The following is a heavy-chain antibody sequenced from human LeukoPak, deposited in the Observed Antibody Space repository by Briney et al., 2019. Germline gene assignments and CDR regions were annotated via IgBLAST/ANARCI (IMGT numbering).Heavy chain of an antibody. D-gene: IGHD1-26*01. CDR3: AGPWDQVGFDP. CDR2: IYPKTGGT. J-gene: IGHJ5*02. CDR1: GYTFTGYY. V-gene: IGHV1-2*02. Sequence: ASVKVSCKASGYTFTGYYLHWVRQAPGQGLEWMGWIYPKTGGTSYAQKFQGRVTMTRDTSISRAYMELIGLRSDDTAVYYCAGPWDQVGFDPWGQGTLVSVSS.